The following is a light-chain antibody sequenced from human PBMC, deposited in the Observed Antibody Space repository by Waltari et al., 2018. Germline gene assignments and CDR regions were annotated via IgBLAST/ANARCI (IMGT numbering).Light chain of an antibody. V-gene: IGLV2-23*01. CDR3: CSYAGSSSPRL. CDR1: SSDVGNFHL. J-gene: IGLJ3*02. Sequence: QSALTQPASVSGSPGQSITISCTGSSSDVGNFHLASWSQLHPGKAPKLLIFEATKRPSGISYHFSGSKSGNTASLTISGLQAEDEADYFCCSYAGSSSPRLFGGGTKLSVL. CDR2: EAT.